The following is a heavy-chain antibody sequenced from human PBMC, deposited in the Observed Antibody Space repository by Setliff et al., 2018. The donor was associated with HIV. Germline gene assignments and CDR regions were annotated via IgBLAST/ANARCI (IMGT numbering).Heavy chain of an antibody. CDR2: IIPIFGTP. CDR3: APIDPFPHDYSNSSFDY. D-gene: IGHD4-4*01. Sequence: SVKVSCKASGDTFTSHAISWVRQAPGQGLEWMGGIIPIFGTPNYAQKFQGRVTITADESTSTAYMELSSLKFEDTAVYYCAPIDPFPHDYSNSSFDYWGQGTLVTVSS. J-gene: IGHJ4*02. CDR1: GDTFTSHA. V-gene: IGHV1-69*13.